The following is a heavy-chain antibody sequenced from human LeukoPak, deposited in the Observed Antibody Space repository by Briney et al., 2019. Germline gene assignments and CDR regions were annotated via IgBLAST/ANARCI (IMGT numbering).Heavy chain of an antibody. J-gene: IGHJ4*02. D-gene: IGHD3-22*01. Sequence: SETLSRTCTVSGGSISSSSYYWGWIRQPPGKGREWIGSIYYSGSTYYNPSRKRRVTISVDTSKNQFSLKLSSVTAADTAVFYCARLQEHGYDSSGYHIWGQGTLVTVSS. V-gene: IGHV4-39*01. CDR2: IYYSGST. CDR1: GGSISSSSYY. CDR3: ARLQEHGYDSSGYHI.